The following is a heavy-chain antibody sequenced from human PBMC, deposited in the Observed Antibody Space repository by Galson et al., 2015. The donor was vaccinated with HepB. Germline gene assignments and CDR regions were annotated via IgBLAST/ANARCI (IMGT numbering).Heavy chain of an antibody. CDR3: ARVGGIAVAELGY. J-gene: IGHJ4*02. CDR1: GYTFSSYV. V-gene: IGHV1-3*01. Sequence: SVKVSCKASGYTFSSYVMNWVRQAPGQRLEWMGWIDAGNGNTKYSQKFQGRITITRDTSASTAYMGLSSLRSEDTAVYYCARVGGIAVAELGYWGQGTLVTVSS. CDR2: IDAGNGNT. D-gene: IGHD6-19*01.